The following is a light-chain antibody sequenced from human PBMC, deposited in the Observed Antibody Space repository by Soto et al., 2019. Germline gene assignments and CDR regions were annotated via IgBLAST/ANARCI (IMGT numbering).Light chain of an antibody. Sequence: DIQMTQSPSSLSASVGDRVTITCRTSQSVSNYLNWYQQKSAKAPKLLIYATSTLQTGVPSRFSGSGSGTDFTLTISSLQPADFATYYCQQSYSSPRTFGQGTKVEIK. CDR1: QSVSNY. V-gene: IGKV1-39*01. J-gene: IGKJ1*01. CDR2: ATS. CDR3: QQSYSSPRT.